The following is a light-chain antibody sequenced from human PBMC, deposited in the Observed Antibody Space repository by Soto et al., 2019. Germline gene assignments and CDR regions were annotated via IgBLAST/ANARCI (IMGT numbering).Light chain of an antibody. CDR1: TSDVGGYNF. Sequence: QSVLAQPPSASGSPGQSVAISCTGTTSDVGGYNFVSWYQQHPGKAPKLIIYGATKRPSGVPDRFSGAWSGNTASLIVSGLQAEDEADYYCSAFAGSEGYVFGSGTKVTVL. J-gene: IGLJ1*01. CDR3: SAFAGSEGYV. V-gene: IGLV2-8*01. CDR2: GAT.